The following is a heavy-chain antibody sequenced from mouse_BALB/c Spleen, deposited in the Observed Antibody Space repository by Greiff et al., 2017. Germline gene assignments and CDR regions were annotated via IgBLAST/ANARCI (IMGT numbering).Heavy chain of an antibody. Sequence: DVKLEESGGGLVKPGGSLKLSCAASGFTFSDYYMYWVRQTPEKRLEWVATISDGGSYTYYPDSVKGRFTISRDNAKNNLYLQMSSLKSEDTAMYYCARVNDEDWYFDVWGAGTTVTVSS. CDR3: ARVNDEDWYFDV. CDR2: ISDGGSYT. V-gene: IGHV5-4*02. J-gene: IGHJ1*01. CDR1: GFTFSDYY. D-gene: IGHD2-12*01.